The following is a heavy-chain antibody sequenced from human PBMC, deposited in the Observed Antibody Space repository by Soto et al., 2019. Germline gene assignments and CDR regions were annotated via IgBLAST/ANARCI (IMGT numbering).Heavy chain of an antibody. Sequence: PGGSLRLSCAASGFTFSSYAMSWVRQAPGKGLEWMTVISSDGTNKYYAGSVKGRFTISRDNSKNTLFLQMNSLRAEDTAVYYCAKDRYYDILAGYGVALDYWGQGTLVTVSS. CDR3: AKDRYYDILAGYGVALDY. CDR1: GFTFSSYA. J-gene: IGHJ4*02. V-gene: IGHV3-30*18. CDR2: ISSDGTNK. D-gene: IGHD3-9*01.